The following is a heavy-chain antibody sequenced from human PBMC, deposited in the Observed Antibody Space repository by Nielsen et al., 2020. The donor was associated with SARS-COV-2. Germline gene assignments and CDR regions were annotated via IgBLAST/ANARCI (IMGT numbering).Heavy chain of an antibody. CDR2: ISGSGGST. J-gene: IGHJ4*02. CDR1: GFTFSSYA. Sequence: GGSLRLSCAASGFTFSSYAMSWVRQAPGKGLEWVSAISGSGGSTYYADSVKGRFTISRDNSKNTLYLQMNSLRAEDTAVYYCLYYYDSSGYPGFFEYWGQGTLVTVSS. V-gene: IGHV3-23*01. D-gene: IGHD3-22*01. CDR3: LYYYDSSGYPGFFEY.